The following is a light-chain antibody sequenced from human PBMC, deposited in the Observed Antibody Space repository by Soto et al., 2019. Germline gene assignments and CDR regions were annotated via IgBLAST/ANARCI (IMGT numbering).Light chain of an antibody. CDR2: DAS. Sequence: DIQMTQSPSSLSASVGDRVTITYHASQDISNYLNWYQHKPGKAPKILIYDASTLETGVPSRFSGSGSGTDFTFTISSLQPEDIATYYCLQFHNLPTFGGGTKVVMK. CDR3: LQFHNLPT. J-gene: IGKJ4*01. CDR1: QDISNY. V-gene: IGKV1-33*01.